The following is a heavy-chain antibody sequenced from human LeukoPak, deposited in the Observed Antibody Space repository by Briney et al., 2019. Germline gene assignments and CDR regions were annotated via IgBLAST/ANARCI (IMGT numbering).Heavy chain of an antibody. J-gene: IGHJ4*02. Sequence: SEALSLTCTVSGGSISSSSYYWGWIRQPPGKGLEWIGCIYYSGSTYYNPSLKSRVTISVDTSKNQFSLKLSSVTAADTAVYYCARRSGYHNYFDYWGQGTLDTVSS. V-gene: IGHV4-39*01. CDR1: GGSISSSSYY. CDR3: ARRSGYHNYFDY. CDR2: IYYSGST. D-gene: IGHD5-12*01.